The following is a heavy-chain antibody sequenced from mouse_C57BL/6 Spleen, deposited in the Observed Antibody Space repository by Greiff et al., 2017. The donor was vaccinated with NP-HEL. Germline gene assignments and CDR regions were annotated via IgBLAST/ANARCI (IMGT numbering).Heavy chain of an antibody. Sequence: QVHVKQPGAELVKPGASVKMSCKASGYTFTSYWITWVKQRPGQGLEWIGDIYPGSGSTNYNEKFKSKATLTVDTSSSTAYMQLSSLTSEDSAVYYCARGRDYYYGSSYGFAYWGQGTLVTVSA. CDR2: IYPGSGST. V-gene: IGHV1-55*01. CDR1: GYTFTSYW. J-gene: IGHJ3*01. D-gene: IGHD1-1*01. CDR3: ARGRDYYYGSSYGFAY.